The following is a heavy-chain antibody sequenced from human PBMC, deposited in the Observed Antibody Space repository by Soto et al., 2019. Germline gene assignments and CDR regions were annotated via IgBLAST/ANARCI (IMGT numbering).Heavy chain of an antibody. CDR1: GGTFSSYA. CDR2: IIPIFGTA. V-gene: IGHV1-69*06. D-gene: IGHD3-10*01. J-gene: IGHJ3*02. Sequence: GASVKVSCKASGGTFSSYAISWVRQAPGQGLEWMGGIIPIFGTANYAQKFQGRVTITADKSTSTAYMELSSLRSEDTAVYYCARDYGSGSHSARGRAFDIWGQGTMVTVSS. CDR3: ARDYGSGSHSARGRAFDI.